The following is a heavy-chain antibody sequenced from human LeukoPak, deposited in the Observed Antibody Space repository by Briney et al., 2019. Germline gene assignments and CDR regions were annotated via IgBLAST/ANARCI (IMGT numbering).Heavy chain of an antibody. Sequence: GGSLRLSCAASGFTFNSYGMHWVRQAPGKGLEWVAFIRFDGSYKYYADSVKGRFTISRDTSKNTLYLQMNSLRAEDTAVYYCARSPTSWYFDYWGQGTLVTVSS. CDR3: ARSPTSWYFDY. CDR2: IRFDGSYK. V-gene: IGHV3-30*02. CDR1: GFTFNSYG. D-gene: IGHD2-2*01. J-gene: IGHJ4*02.